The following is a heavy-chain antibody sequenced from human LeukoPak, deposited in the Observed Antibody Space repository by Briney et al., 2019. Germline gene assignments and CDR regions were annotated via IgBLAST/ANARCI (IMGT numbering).Heavy chain of an antibody. D-gene: IGHD1-7*01. CDR1: GFTFSRYW. V-gene: IGHV3-7*03. J-gene: IGHJ4*02. CDR2: IKQDGSEK. CDR3: ARDKGTDEGSKVDH. Sequence: GGSLRLSCAASGFTFSRYWMSWVRQAPGKGLEWVANIKQDGSEKYYVDSVKGRFTISRDNAKNSMYLQMNSLRAEDTAVYYCARDKGTDEGSKVDHWGQGNLVTGSS.